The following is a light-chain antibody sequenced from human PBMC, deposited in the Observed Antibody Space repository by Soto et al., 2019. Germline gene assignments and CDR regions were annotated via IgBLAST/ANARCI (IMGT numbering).Light chain of an antibody. V-gene: IGKV1-5*03. CDR1: QSFSTW. J-gene: IGKJ2*01. Sequence: DVQMTQSPSTLSASVGDRVTITCRASQSFSTWLAWYQLKPGKAPKLLIYKTSNLESGVPSRFSGSGSGTEFTLTITSLQPEDFATYYCQQYNSYPYTFGQGTKVDIK. CDR3: QQYNSYPYT. CDR2: KTS.